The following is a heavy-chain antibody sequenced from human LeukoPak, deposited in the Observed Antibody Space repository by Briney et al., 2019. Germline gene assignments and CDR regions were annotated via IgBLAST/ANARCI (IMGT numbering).Heavy chain of an antibody. CDR2: IYYSGST. CDR1: GGSISSSSYY. V-gene: IGHV4-39*07. J-gene: IGHJ4*02. D-gene: IGHD4-17*01. CDR3: ARDRHHTVTTDFDY. Sequence: SETLSLTCTVSGGSISSSSYYWGWIRQPPGKGLEWIGSIYYSGSTYYNPSLKSRVTISVDTSKNQFSLKLSSVTAADTAVYYCARDRHHTVTTDFDYWGQGTLVTVSS.